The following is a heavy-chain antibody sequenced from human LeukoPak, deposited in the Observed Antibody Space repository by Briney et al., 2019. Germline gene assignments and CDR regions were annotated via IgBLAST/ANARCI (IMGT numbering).Heavy chain of an antibody. J-gene: IGHJ4*02. D-gene: IGHD3-3*01. CDR1: GFTFSSYA. CDR2: ISGSGGST. Sequence: GGSLRLSCAASGFTFSSYAMGWVRQAPGKGLEWVSAISGSGGSTYYADSVKGRFTISRDNSKNTLYLQMNSLRAEDTAVYYCAELFLEWLLLDYWGQGTLVTVSS. V-gene: IGHV3-23*01. CDR3: AELFLEWLLLDY.